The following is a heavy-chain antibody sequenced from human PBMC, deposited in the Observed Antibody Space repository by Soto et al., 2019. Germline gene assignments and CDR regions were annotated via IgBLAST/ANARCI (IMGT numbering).Heavy chain of an antibody. CDR2: IYNSGST. D-gene: IGHD6-13*01. CDR3: ARGEIAAALNPYFYYYGMDV. V-gene: IGHV4-30-4*01. Sequence: QVQLQESGPGLVKPSQTLSLTCTVSSGSMTSGYYYWSWIRQTPGQVLEWVAYIYNSGSTYYNPSLNSRASISIDTSNNRFSLKLSSMTDADTAVYYCARGEIAAALNPYFYYYGMDVWGQGATVTVSS. J-gene: IGHJ6*02. CDR1: SGSMTSGYYY.